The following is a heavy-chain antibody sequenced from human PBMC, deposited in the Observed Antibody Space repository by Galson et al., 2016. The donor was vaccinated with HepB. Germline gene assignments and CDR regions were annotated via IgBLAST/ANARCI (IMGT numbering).Heavy chain of an antibody. D-gene: IGHD6-13*01. J-gene: IGHJ4*02. V-gene: IGHV3-30-3*01. CDR1: GFTFNIYN. CDR3: AREVAAASNHFDY. Sequence: SLRLSCAASGFTFNIYNMHWVRQAPGKGLEWVALISYDGSNKYNAAVKGRFTLSRDNSRNTLFLQMNSLRAEDTGAYYCAREVAAASNHFDYWGQGTLVTVSS. CDR2: ISYDGSNK.